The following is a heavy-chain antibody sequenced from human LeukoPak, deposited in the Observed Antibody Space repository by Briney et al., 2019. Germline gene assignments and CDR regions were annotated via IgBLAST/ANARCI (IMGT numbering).Heavy chain of an antibody. CDR1: GYSISSGYY. CDR2: IDHSGST. D-gene: IGHD6-13*01. V-gene: IGHV4-38-2*02. Sequence: SETLSLTCTVSGYSISSGYYWGWIRQPPGKGLEWTGSIDHSGSTYYNPSLKSRITISVDTSKNQFSLKLSSVTAADTAVYYCARSRGSSWPNYYYFDSWGQGTLVTVSS. J-gene: IGHJ4*02. CDR3: ARSRGSSWPNYYYFDS.